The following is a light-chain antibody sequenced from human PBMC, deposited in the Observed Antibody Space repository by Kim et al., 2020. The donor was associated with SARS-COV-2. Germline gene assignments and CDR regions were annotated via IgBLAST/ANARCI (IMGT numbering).Light chain of an antibody. Sequence: RPASIACRASQIHVYSDGNTYLNWFQQRPGKPPRRLISKVSNRDSGVPDRFVGSGSGTDFTLKISRVEVEVVGVYYCMQGIHPITFGQGTRLEIK. CDR1: QIHVYSDGNTY. J-gene: IGKJ5*01. CDR2: KVS. V-gene: IGKV2-30*01. CDR3: MQGIHPIT.